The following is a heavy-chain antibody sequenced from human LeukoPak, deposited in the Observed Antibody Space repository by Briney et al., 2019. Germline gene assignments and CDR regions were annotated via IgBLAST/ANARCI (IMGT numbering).Heavy chain of an antibody. D-gene: IGHD2-15*01. CDR3: ATYIVGPTIDY. CDR1: GFTFSSYS. V-gene: IGHV3-21*06. Sequence: PGGSLRLSCAASGFTFSSYSMNWVRQAPGKGLEWVSCISSSSSYIYYADSVKGRFTISRDNAKNSVYLQMNSLRAGDTAVYYCATYIVGPTIDYWGQGTLVTVSS. CDR2: ISSSSSYI. J-gene: IGHJ4*02.